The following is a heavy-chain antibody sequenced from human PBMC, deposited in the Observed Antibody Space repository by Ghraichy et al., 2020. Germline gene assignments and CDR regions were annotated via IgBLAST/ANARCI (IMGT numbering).Heavy chain of an antibody. D-gene: IGHD4-17*01. V-gene: IGHV4-39*07. J-gene: IGHJ4*02. Sequence: SETLSLTCSVSGDSISSSGFFWAWIRQTPGRGLEWIGSIYYTGNTFYHPSLESRVTMSFDTSKNQFYLKLTSVTAADTALYYCARDRPLDDYGDFDYWGQGTLVTVSS. CDR1: GDSISSSGFF. CDR3: ARDRPLDDYGDFDY. CDR2: IYYTGNT.